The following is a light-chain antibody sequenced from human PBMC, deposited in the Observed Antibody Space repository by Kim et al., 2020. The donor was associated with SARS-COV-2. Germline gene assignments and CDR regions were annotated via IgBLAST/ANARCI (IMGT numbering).Light chain of an antibody. J-gene: IGLJ3*02. Sequence: QLVLTQPPSVSAAPGQKVTISCSGSRSNIGSNPVSWYQQFPGTAPKLITYDNNKRPSGIPDRFSSSKSGTSATLGITGLRTGDEAHYYCATWDTSLTVGVFGGGTQLTVL. CDR2: DNN. CDR1: RSNIGSNP. CDR3: ATWDTSLTVGV. V-gene: IGLV1-51*01.